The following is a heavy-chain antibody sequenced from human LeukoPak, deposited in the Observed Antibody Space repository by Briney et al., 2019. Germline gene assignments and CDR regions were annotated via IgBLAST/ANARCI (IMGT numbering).Heavy chain of an antibody. CDR2: IYYSGST. J-gene: IGHJ4*02. V-gene: IGHV4-39*01. CDR1: GFTFSSYA. CDR3: ARPRRDSSFDY. D-gene: IGHD5-24*01. Sequence: GSLRLSCAASGFTFSSYAMSWVRQAPGKGLEWIGSIYYSGSTYYNPSLKSRVTISVDTSKNQFSLKLSSVTAADTAVYYCARPRRDSSFDYWGQGTLVTVSS.